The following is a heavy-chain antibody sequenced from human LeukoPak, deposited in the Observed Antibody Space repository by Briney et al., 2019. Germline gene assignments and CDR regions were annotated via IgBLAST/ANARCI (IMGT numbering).Heavy chain of an antibody. CDR2: ISQSGNI. CDR3: AGLVGRYSSGLYYYYFDY. CDR1: GDSISSGGYS. Sequence: SQTLSLTCTVSGDSISSGGYSWSWIRQPPGKGLEWIGYIYHIGYISQSGNIYQNPSLKSRVTISIDKSKNQFFLNLSSVTAADTAVYYCAGLVGRYSSGLYYYYFDYWGQGTLVTVSS. J-gene: IGHJ4*02. D-gene: IGHD3-22*01. V-gene: IGHV4-30-2*01.